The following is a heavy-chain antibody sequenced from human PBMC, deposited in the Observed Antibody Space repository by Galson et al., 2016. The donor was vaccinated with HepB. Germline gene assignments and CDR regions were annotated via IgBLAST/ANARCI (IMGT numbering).Heavy chain of an antibody. J-gene: IGHJ4*02. D-gene: IGHD2/OR15-2a*01. CDR1: GFSLSTSAVG. CDR3: ARRWDYYFISFDY. CDR2: IYWDDDK. Sequence: PALVKPTQTLTLTCTFSGFSLSTSAVGVAWIRQPPGKALEWLALIYWDDDKRYSPSLNTRLTMTKDASKNQVVLTMTNVDPADTATYYYARRWDYYFISFDYWGQGTLVTVSS. V-gene: IGHV2-5*02.